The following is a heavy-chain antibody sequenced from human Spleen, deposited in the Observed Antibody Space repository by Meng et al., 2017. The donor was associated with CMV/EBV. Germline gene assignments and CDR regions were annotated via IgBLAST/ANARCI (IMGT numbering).Heavy chain of an antibody. J-gene: IGHJ4*02. Sequence: TFSGFSLSTSGVGVGWIRQPPGKALDWIALIYWDDDKRYRPSLRSRLTITKDTSKNQVVLTMTNMDPVDTATYYCASLYGATSYFDYWGQGTLVTVSS. CDR3: ASLYGATSYFDY. CDR2: IYWDDDK. CDR1: GFSLSTSGVG. V-gene: IGHV2-5*02. D-gene: IGHD4/OR15-4a*01.